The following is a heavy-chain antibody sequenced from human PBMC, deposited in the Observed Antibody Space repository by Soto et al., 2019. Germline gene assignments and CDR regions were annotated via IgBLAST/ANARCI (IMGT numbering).Heavy chain of an antibody. D-gene: IGHD2-15*01. J-gene: IGHJ6*03. Sequence: QVQLQESGPGLVKPSGTLSLTCAVSSGSISSSNWWSWVRQPPGKGLEWIGEIYHSGSTNYNPSLKSRVTISVDKSKNQFSLKLSSVPAADTAVYYCARLPARWSTRGPYYYMDVWGKGTTVTVSS. CDR2: IYHSGST. CDR3: ARLPARWSTRGPYYYMDV. V-gene: IGHV4-4*02. CDR1: SGSISSSNW.